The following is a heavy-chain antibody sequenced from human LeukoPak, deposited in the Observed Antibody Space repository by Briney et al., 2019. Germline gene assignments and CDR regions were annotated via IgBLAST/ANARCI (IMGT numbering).Heavy chain of an antibody. V-gene: IGHV4-59*08. Sequence: PSETLSFTCTVSGGSISSYYWSWIRQPPGKGLEWIGYVYFTGSTNYNPSLKRRVTMSVDTSKNQFSLKLSSVTAADTAVYYCARDTAVGGLDYWGQGTLVTVSS. CDR2: VYFTGST. CDR3: ARDTAVGGLDY. D-gene: IGHD5-18*01. CDR1: GGSISSYY. J-gene: IGHJ4*02.